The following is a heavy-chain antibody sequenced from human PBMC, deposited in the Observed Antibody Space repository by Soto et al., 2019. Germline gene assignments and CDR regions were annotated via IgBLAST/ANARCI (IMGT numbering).Heavy chain of an antibody. Sequence: ASVKVSFKASGYTFTSYAMHWVRQAPGQRLEWMGWINAGNGNTKYAQKFQGRVTITRDTSTSTAYMELSSLRSEDTAVYYCARAGQQLVVYGMDVWGQGTTVTVSS. J-gene: IGHJ6*02. V-gene: IGHV1-3*01. CDR3: ARAGQQLVVYGMDV. D-gene: IGHD6-13*01. CDR2: INAGNGNT. CDR1: GYTFTSYA.